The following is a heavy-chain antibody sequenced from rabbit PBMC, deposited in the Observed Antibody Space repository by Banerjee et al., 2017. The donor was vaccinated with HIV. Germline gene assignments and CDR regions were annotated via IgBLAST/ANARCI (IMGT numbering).Heavy chain of an antibody. CDR2: IGVGSDTT. CDR3: ARDLAGVVVWNLNL. Sequence: QEQLEESGGDLVKPEGSLTLTCTVSGFSFSSGYWLCWVRQAPGKGLEWVGCIGVGSDTTYYATWAKGRFTITKTASTTVTLQMTSLTAADTATYFCARDLAGVVVWNLNLWGPGTLGTVS. J-gene: IGHJ4*01. D-gene: IGHD4-1*01. V-gene: IGHV1S45*01. CDR1: GFSFSSGYW.